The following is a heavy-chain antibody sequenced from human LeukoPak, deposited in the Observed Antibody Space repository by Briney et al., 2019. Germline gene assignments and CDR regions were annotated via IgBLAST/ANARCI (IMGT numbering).Heavy chain of an antibody. CDR2: INHSGST. CDR1: GGSFCGYY. Sequence: PSETLSLTCAVYGGSFCGYYWSWIRQPPGKGLEWIGEINHSGSTNYNPSLKSRVTISVDTSKNQFSLKLSSVTAADTAVYYCAEGIAAAGTLWFDPWGQGTLVTVSS. CDR3: AEGIAAAGTLWFDP. J-gene: IGHJ5*02. D-gene: IGHD6-13*01. V-gene: IGHV4-34*01.